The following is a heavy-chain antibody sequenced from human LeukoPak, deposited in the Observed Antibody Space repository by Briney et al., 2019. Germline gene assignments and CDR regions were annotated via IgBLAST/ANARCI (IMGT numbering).Heavy chain of an antibody. CDR2: ISYDGSNK. Sequence: GGSLRLSCAASGFTFSSYAMHWVRQAPGKGLEWVAVISYDGSNKYYADSVRGRFTTSRDNSKNTLYLQMNSLRAEDTAVYYCARSRYCSGGSCRNRFDYWGQGTLVTVSS. J-gene: IGHJ4*02. CDR3: ARSRYCSGGSCRNRFDY. D-gene: IGHD2-15*01. CDR1: GFTFSSYA. V-gene: IGHV3-30*04.